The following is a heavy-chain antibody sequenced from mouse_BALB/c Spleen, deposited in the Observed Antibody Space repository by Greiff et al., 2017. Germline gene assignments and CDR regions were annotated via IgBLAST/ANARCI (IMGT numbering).Heavy chain of an antibody. CDR3: ARDYYGSSHYYYAMDY. J-gene: IGHJ4*01. Sequence: QVQLQQSGPGLVAPSQSLSITCTVSGFSLTSYGVHWVRQPPGKGLEWLGVIWAGGSTNYNSALMSRLSISKDNSKSQVFLKMNSLQTDDTAMYYCARDYYGSSHYYYAMDYWGQGTSVTVSS. V-gene: IGHV2-9*02. D-gene: IGHD1-1*01. CDR1: GFSLTSYG. CDR2: IWAGGST.